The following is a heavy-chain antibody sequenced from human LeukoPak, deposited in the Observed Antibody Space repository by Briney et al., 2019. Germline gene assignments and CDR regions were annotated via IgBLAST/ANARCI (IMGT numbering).Heavy chain of an antibody. CDR1: GYSIGSGYY. D-gene: IGHD1-26*01. V-gene: IGHV4-38-2*01. CDR2: IYHSGST. J-gene: IGHJ6*03. CDR3: ARRGGSYRLFYYYYMDV. Sequence: SETLSLTCAVSGYSIGSGYYWGWIRQPPGKGLEWIGSIYHSGSTYYNPSLKSRVTISVDTSKNQFSLKLSSVTAADTAVYYCARRGGSYRLFYYYYMDVWGKGTTVTVSS.